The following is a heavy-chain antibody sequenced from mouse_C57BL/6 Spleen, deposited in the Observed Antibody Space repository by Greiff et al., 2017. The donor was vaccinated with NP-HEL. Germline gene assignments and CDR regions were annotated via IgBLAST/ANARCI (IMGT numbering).Heavy chain of an antibody. CDR3: TRDSNYGSSPYYFDY. V-gene: IGHV5-9-1*02. Sequence: EVKLMESGEGLVKPGGSLKLSCAASGFTFSSYAMSWVRQTPEKRLEWVAYISSGGDYIYYADTVKGRFTISRDNARNTLYLQMSSLKSEDTAMYYCTRDSNYGSSPYYFDYWGQGTTLTVSS. CDR1: GFTFSSYA. J-gene: IGHJ2*01. D-gene: IGHD1-1*01. CDR2: ISSGGDYI.